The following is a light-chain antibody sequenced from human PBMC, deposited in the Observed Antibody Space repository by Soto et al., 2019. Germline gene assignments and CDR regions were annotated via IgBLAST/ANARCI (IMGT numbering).Light chain of an antibody. CDR2: SAS. V-gene: IGKV1-6*01. J-gene: IGKJ1*01. CDR1: QDIRHN. Sequence: AIQMTQSPSSLSASVGDRDIITRRASQDIRHNVGWYQQKPGKVPKLLIYSASSLQSGVPSRFSGSRSGTDFTLTISSLQPGDFATYFCLQDYNYPWTFGQGTKVEIK. CDR3: LQDYNYPWT.